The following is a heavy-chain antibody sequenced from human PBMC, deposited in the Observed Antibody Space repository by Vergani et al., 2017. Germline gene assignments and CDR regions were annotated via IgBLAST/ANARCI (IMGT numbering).Heavy chain of an antibody. CDR1: GGSFSGYY. J-gene: IGHJ4*02. D-gene: IGHD3-22*01. CDR3: AIYYYDSSGYYQNVY. V-gene: IGHV4-34*01. Sequence: QVQLQQWGAGLLKPSETLSLTCAVYGGSFSGYYWSWIRQPPGKGLEWIGEINHSGSTNYNPSLKSRVTISVDTSKNQFSLKLSSVTAADTAVYYCAIYYYDSSGYYQNVYWGQGTLVTVSS. CDR2: INHSGST.